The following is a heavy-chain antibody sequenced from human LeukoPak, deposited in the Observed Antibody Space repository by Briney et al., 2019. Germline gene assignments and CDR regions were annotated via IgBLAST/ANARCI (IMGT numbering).Heavy chain of an antibody. V-gene: IGHV6-1*01. J-gene: IGHJ6*02. D-gene: IGHD6-13*01. Sequence: SQTLSLTCAISGDSVSSNSAAWNWIRQSPSRGLEWLGRTYYRSKWYNDYAVSVKSRITIHPDTYKTQFSLQLNSLAPEGTGVYYCARDSNSKGAAGNFFSGGMDVWGQGTTVTVSS. CDR1: GDSVSSNSAA. CDR2: TYYRSKWYN. CDR3: ARDSNSKGAAGNFFSGGMDV.